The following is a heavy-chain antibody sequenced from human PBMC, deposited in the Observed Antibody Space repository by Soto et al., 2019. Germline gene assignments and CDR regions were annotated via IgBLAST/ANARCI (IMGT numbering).Heavy chain of an antibody. CDR2: IYYSGST. Sequence: SETLSLTCTVSGGSISSSSYYWGWIRQPPGKGLEWIGSIYYSGSTYYNPSLKSRVTISVATSKNQFSLKLSSVTAAYTAVYYCASLANSGSYYYYYGMDVWGQGTTVTVSS. J-gene: IGHJ6*02. V-gene: IGHV4-39*01. CDR3: ASLANSGSYYYYYGMDV. D-gene: IGHD1-26*01. CDR1: GGSISSSSYY.